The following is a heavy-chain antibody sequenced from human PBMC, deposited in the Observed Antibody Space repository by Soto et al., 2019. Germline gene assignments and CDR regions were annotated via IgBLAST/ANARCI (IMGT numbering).Heavy chain of an antibody. V-gene: IGHV5-51*01. CDR1: GYRFASYW. CDR3: ARPPGGSGWYNGDAFDI. CDR2: IYPGDSDT. Sequence: PGESLKISCKGSGYRFASYWIAWVRQMPGKGLEWMGIIYPGDSDTRYSPSFQGQVTISADKSISTAYLQWSSLKASDTAMYYCARPPGGSGWYNGDAFDIWGQGTMVTVSS. D-gene: IGHD6-19*01. J-gene: IGHJ3*02.